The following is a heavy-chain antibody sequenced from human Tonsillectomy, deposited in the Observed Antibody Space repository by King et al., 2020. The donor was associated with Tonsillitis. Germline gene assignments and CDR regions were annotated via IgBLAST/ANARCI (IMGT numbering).Heavy chain of an antibody. Sequence: QLQESGPGLVKPSETLSLTCTVSGGSISSYYWSWIRQPPGKGLEWIGYFYYSGSTNYNPSLKSRVTMSVDTSKNQFSLKMSFVAAADTATYYCAGLWLGESPYFDYWGQGTLVIVSS. J-gene: IGHJ4*02. CDR2: FYYSGST. V-gene: IGHV4-59*08. CDR3: AGLWLGESPYFDY. D-gene: IGHD3-10*01. CDR1: GGSISSYY.